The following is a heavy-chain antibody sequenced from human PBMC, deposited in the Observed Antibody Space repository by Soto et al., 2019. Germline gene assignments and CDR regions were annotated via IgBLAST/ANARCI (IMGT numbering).Heavy chain of an antibody. CDR3: ARGSPDIVVVPAAIDFDY. D-gene: IGHD2-2*01. V-gene: IGHV4-34*01. J-gene: IGHJ4*02. Sequence: SETLSLTCAVYGGSFSGYYWSWIRQPPGKGLEWIGEINHSRSTNYNPSLKNRVTISVDTSKNQFSLKLSSVSAADTAVYYCARGSPDIVVVPAAIDFDYWGQGTLVTVSS. CDR1: GGSFSGYY. CDR2: INHSRST.